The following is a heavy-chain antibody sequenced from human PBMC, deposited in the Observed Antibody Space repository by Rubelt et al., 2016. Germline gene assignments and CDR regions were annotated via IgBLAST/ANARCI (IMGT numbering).Heavy chain of an antibody. CDR2: IIPILGIA. CDR1: GGTFSSYA. CDR3: ASITGNRYYYYGMDV. V-gene: IGHV1-69*04. D-gene: IGHD3-3*01. J-gene: IGHJ6*02. Sequence: GKKPGSSVKVSCKASGGTFSSYAISWVRQAPGQGLEWMGRIIPILGIANYAQKFQGRVTITADKSTSTAYMELSSLRSEDTAVYYCASITGNRYYYYGMDVWGQGTTVTVSS.